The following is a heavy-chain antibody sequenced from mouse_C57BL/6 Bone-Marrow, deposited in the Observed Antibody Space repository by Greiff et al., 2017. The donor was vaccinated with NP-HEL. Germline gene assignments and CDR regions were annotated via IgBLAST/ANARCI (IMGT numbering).Heavy chain of an antibody. J-gene: IGHJ3*01. CDR2: IYPGSGST. CDR1: GYTFTSYW. Sequence: QVQLKQSGAELVKPGASVKMSCKASGYTFTSYWITWVKQRPGQGLEWIGDIYPGSGSTNYNEKFKSKATLTVDTSSSTAYMQLSSLTSEDSAVYYCARFVASWFAYWGQGTLVTVSA. CDR3: ARFVASWFAY. V-gene: IGHV1-55*01.